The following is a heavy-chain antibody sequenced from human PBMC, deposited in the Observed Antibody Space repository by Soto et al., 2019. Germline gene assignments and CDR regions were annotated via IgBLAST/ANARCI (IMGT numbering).Heavy chain of an antibody. V-gene: IGHV3-23*01. CDR3: AKDALVMTAVAYYYYGMDV. Sequence: PGGSLRLSCAASGFTFSSYAMSWVRQAPGKGLEWVSAISGSGGSTYYADSVKGRFTISRDNSKNTLYLQMNSLRAEDTAVYYCAKDALVMTAVAYYYYGMDVWGQGTTVTVSS. D-gene: IGHD6-19*01. CDR1: GFTFSSYA. CDR2: ISGSGGST. J-gene: IGHJ6*02.